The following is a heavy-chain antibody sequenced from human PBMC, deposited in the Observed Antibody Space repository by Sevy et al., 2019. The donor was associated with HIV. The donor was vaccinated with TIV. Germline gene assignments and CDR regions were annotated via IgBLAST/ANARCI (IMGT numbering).Heavy chain of an antibody. CDR1: GDSISVHH. CDR3: ARHQSLGDYPLDL. J-gene: IGHJ4*02. Sequence: SETLSLTCAVAGDSISVHHWSWIRQPPGKGLEYIGWIHSIGTAYYNPSLGSRVTMTIDTSRNQFSLKLYSLAATDTALYYWARHQSLGDYPLDLWGQGTLVTVSS. V-gene: IGHV4-59*08. CDR2: IHSIGTA. D-gene: IGHD4-17*01.